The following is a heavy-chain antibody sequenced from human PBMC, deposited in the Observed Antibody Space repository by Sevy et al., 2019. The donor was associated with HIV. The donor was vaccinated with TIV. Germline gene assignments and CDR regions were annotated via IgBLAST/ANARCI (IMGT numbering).Heavy chain of an antibody. Sequence: ASVKVSCKASGGTFSSYGITWVRQAPGQGLEWMGEIIPIFGSANYGQTFQGRVTMTADQSTSTAYMELSSLRSDDTAVYYCARDQPRNSGFDYWGQGTLVTVSS. J-gene: IGHJ4*02. CDR3: ARDQPRNSGFDY. CDR2: IIPIFGSA. V-gene: IGHV1-69*13. CDR1: GGTFSSYG. D-gene: IGHD1-26*01.